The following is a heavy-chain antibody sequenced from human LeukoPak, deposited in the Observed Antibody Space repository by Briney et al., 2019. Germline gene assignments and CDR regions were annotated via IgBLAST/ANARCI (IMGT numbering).Heavy chain of an antibody. D-gene: IGHD5-18*01. Sequence: SETLSLTCTVSGGSISSYYWSWIRQPPGKGLEWIGYIYYSGSTNYNPSLKSRVTISVDTSKNQFSLKLSSVTAADTAVYYCARDGGYSYGYGCMDVWGKGTTVTVSS. CDR1: GGSISSYY. CDR2: IYYSGST. CDR3: ARDGGYSYGYGCMDV. J-gene: IGHJ6*03. V-gene: IGHV4-59*01.